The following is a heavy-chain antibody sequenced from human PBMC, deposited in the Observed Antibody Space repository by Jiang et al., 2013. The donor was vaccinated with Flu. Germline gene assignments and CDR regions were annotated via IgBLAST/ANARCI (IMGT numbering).Heavy chain of an antibody. CDR3: VRQKMYYYGNSVYHYSFDP. Sequence: SGPGLVKPSETLSLTCAVSDGSIINADWWGWVRQPPGKGLEWIGDVYHTGSTTYSPSLKSRVTISMDTSKKQYSLKLSSVTAADTAVYYCVRQKMYYYGNSVYHYSFDPWGQGTLVTVSS. CDR2: VYHTGST. CDR1: DGSIINADW. D-gene: IGHD3-22*01. J-gene: IGHJ5*02. V-gene: IGHV4-4*02.